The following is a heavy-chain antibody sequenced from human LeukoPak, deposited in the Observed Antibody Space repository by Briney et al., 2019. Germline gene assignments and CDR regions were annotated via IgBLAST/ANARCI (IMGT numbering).Heavy chain of an antibody. CDR1: GFTFSDYY. D-gene: IGHD5-18*01. V-gene: IGHV3-11*04. J-gene: IGHJ3*02. CDR2: ISSSGSTI. CDR3: AKDYIYGGWGNAFDI. Sequence: GGSLRLSCAASGFTFSDYYMSWIRQAPGKGLEWVSYISSSGSTIYYADSVKGRFTISRDNSKNTLNLQMNSLRAEDTAVYYCAKDYIYGGWGNAFDIWGQGTMVTVSS.